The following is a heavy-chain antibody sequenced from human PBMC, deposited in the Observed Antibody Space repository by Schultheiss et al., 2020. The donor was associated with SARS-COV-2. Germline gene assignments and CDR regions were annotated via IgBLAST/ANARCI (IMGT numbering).Heavy chain of an antibody. Sequence: GESLKISCAASGFTFSSYAMSWVRQAPGKGLEWVSAISGSGGSTYYADSVKGRFTISRDNSKNTLYLQMNSLKTEDTAVYYCTTDLVIVGATRSDYWGQGTLVTVSS. V-gene: IGHV3-23*01. CDR1: GFTFSSYA. D-gene: IGHD1-26*01. J-gene: IGHJ4*02. CDR2: ISGSGGST. CDR3: TTDLVIVGATRSDY.